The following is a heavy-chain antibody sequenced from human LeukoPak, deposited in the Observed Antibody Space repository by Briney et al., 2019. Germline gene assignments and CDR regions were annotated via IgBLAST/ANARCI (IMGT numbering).Heavy chain of an antibody. J-gene: IGHJ4*02. CDR2: IHPGNSET. CDR3: ARRLSTIAAAAANDY. V-gene: IGHV5-51*01. Sequence: PGESLKISCKGSGYSFTSYWIGWVRQMPGKGLEWMGIIHPGNSETTYNPSFQGQVTMSADKSITTAYLQWSSLEAPDTAMYYCARRLSTIAAAAANDYWGQGTLVTVSS. D-gene: IGHD6-13*01. CDR1: GYSFTSYW.